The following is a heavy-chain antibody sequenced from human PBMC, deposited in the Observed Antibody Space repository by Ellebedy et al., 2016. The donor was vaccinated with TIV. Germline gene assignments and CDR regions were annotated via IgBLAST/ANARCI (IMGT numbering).Heavy chain of an antibody. J-gene: IGHJ6*02. V-gene: IGHV4-4*02. Sequence: SETLSLTXAVSGASISSNNWWSWVRQPPGKGLGWIGAVFHTGRTNYNPSLKSRVTISVEKSKNQFSLLLSSVTAADTAIYYCARMLTAYYNQYYDGMGVWGQGTTVTVSS. D-gene: IGHD3-10*01. CDR2: VFHTGRT. CDR3: ARMLTAYYNQYYDGMGV. CDR1: GASISSNNW.